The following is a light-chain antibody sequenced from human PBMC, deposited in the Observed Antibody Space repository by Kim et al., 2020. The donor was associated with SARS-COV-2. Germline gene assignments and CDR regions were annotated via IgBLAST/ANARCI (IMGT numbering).Light chain of an antibody. Sequence: GQSSTLPGTATSSDVGDDNYVSWYQQHPGKVPKLMIYNVSNRPSGVSNRFSGSKSGNTASLTISGLQAEDEADYYCSSYTSSSTLVFGGGTQLTVL. CDR2: NVS. V-gene: IGLV2-14*03. CDR3: SSYTSSSTLV. J-gene: IGLJ2*01. CDR1: SSDVGDDNY.